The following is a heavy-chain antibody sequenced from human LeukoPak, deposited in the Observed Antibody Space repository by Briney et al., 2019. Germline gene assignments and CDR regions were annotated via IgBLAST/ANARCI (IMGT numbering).Heavy chain of an antibody. CDR3: ARDQVNYYDSFDY. CDR2: ISSSISTI. J-gene: IGHJ4*02. Sequence: GGSLRLSCAASGFTFSTYSMNWVRQVPGKGLEWISYISSSISTIYYADSVKGRFTISRDNAKNSLYLQMNSLRAEDTAVYYCARDQVNYYDSFDYWGQGTLVTVSS. CDR1: GFTFSTYS. V-gene: IGHV3-48*01. D-gene: IGHD3-22*01.